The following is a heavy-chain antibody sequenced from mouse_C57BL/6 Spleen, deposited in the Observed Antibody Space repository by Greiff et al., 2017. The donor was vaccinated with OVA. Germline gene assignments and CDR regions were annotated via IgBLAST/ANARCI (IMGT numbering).Heavy chain of an antibody. CDR2: IHPNSGST. CDR1: GYTFTSYW. J-gene: IGHJ1*03. D-gene: IGHD1-1*01. V-gene: IGHV1-64*01. Sequence: QVQLQQPGAELVKPGASVKLSCKASGYTFTSYWMHWVKQRPGQGLEWIGMIHPNSGSTNYNEKFKSKATLTVDKSSSTAYMQISSLTSEDSAVYYCARDVSSHWYFDVWGTGTTVTVSS. CDR3: ARDVSSHWYFDV.